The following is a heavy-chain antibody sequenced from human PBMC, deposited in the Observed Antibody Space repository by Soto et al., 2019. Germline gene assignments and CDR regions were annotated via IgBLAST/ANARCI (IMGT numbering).Heavy chain of an antibody. V-gene: IGHV2-5*02. D-gene: IGHD1-20*01. Sequence: SGPTLVNPTQTLTLTCTFSVFSLSTSGVGVGWIRQPPGKALEWLGLIYWDNDRRYSPSLRSRLTLTKGTSKNQVALTLTDLGPVDTATYYCAHRRGGYHWNDGNFDSWGQGTPVTVSS. CDR1: VFSLSTSGVG. CDR2: IYWDNDR. J-gene: IGHJ4*02. CDR3: AHRRGGYHWNDGNFDS.